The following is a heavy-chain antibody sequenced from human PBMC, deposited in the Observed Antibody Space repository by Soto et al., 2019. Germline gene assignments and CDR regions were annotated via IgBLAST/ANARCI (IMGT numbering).Heavy chain of an antibody. CDR2: IWYDGSNK. V-gene: IGHV3-33*01. CDR1: GFTFSSYG. CDR3: ARDRCSGGSCYGMERYYFDY. Sequence: QVQLVESGGGVVQPGRSLRLSCAASGFTFSSYGMHWVRQAPGKGLEWVAVIWYDGSNKYYADSVKGRFTISRENSKNKMCPQMNSLRSEDTAVYYCARDRCSGGSCYGMERYYFDYWGQGTLFTVSS. J-gene: IGHJ4*02. D-gene: IGHD2-15*01.